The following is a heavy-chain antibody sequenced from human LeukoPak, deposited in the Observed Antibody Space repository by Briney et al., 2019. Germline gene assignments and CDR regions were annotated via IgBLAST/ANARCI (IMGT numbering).Heavy chain of an antibody. J-gene: IGHJ4*02. CDR2: IYYSGST. CDR1: GGSISSYY. Sequence: SETLSLTCTVSGGSISSYYWSWIRQPPGKGLEWIGYIYYSGSTNYNPSLKSRVTISVDTSKNQFSLKLSSVTAADTAVYYCARQGGGYGYFDYWGQGTLVTVSS. CDR3: ARQGGGYGYFDY. D-gene: IGHD5-12*01. V-gene: IGHV4-59*08.